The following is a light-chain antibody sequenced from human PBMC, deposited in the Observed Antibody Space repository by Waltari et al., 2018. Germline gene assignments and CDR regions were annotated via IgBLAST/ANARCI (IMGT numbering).Light chain of an antibody. J-gene: IGLJ1*01. Sequence: QSALTQPASVSGSPGQSVSISCTGTSNDGGGYGYVSWYQQFPGKAPKLMIYEVSYRPSGVSSRFSGSKSGNTASLTISGLQAEDEAVYYCSSHTSTVPHVFGTGTKVTVV. CDR3: SSHTSTVPHV. V-gene: IGLV2-14*01. CDR1: SNDGGGYGY. CDR2: EVS.